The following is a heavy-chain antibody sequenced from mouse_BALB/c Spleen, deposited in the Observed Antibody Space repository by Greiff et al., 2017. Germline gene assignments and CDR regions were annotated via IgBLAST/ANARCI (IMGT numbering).Heavy chain of an antibody. J-gene: IGHJ4*01. D-gene: IGHD2-3*01. CDR3: ARWDGYYAMDY. CDR2: INPNNGGT. CDR1: GYTFTDYN. Sequence: VQLQQSGPELVKPGASVKISCKASGYTFTDYNMDWVKQSHGKSLEWIGDINPNNGGTIYNQKFKGKATLTVDKSSSTAYMELRSLTSEDTAVYYCARWDGYYAMDYWGQGTSVTVSS. V-gene: IGHV1-18*01.